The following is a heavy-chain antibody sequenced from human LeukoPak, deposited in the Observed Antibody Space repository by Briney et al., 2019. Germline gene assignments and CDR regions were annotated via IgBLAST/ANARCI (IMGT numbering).Heavy chain of an antibody. CDR1: SESFTGYY. V-gene: IGHV4-34*01. CDR3: ARVKQWLAYNWFDP. Sequence: SETLSLTCAVYSESFTGYYWSWIRQPPGKGLEWIGEINHSGSTNYNPSLKSRVTISVDKSKNQFSLKLSSVTAADTAVYYCARVKQWLAYNWFDPWGQGTLVTVSS. D-gene: IGHD6-19*01. J-gene: IGHJ5*02. CDR2: INHSGST.